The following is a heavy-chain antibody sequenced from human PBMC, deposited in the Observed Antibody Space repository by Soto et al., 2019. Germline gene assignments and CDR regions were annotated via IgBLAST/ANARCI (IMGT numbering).Heavy chain of an antibody. J-gene: IGHJ4*02. CDR3: AKDQSWELVFDY. CDR2: ISGSGGST. Sequence: PGWSLRLSCASSVFTFISYAMSWVRQAPGKGLEWVSAISGSGGSTYYADSVKGRFTISRDNSKNTLYLQMNSLRAEDTAVYYCAKDQSWELVFDYWGQGTLVTVSS. V-gene: IGHV3-23*01. D-gene: IGHD1-26*01. CDR1: VFTFISYA.